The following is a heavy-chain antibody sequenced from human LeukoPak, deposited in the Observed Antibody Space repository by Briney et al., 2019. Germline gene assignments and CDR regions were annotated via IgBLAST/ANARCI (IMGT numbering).Heavy chain of an antibody. CDR1: GFTFSSYA. Sequence: PGRSLRLSCAASGFTFSSYAMHWVRQAPGKGLEWVAVISYDGSNKYYADSVKGRFTISRDNSKNTLYLQMNSLRAEDTAVYYCARNGEWLAYFDYWGQGTLVTVSS. V-gene: IGHV3-30-3*01. D-gene: IGHD6-19*01. J-gene: IGHJ4*02. CDR2: ISYDGSNK. CDR3: ARNGEWLAYFDY.